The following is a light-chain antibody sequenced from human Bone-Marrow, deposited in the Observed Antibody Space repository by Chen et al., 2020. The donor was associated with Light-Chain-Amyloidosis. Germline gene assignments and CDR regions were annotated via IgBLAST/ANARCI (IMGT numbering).Light chain of an antibody. Sequence: QLVLTQSPSASAPLGASVKLTCTLSSGHSSYAIAWHQQQPEKGPRYLMKLNSDGSHSKGDGIPDRFSGSSSGAERYLTISSLQSEDEADYYCPTWGTANWVFGGGTKLTVL. CDR3: PTWGTANWV. J-gene: IGLJ3*02. CDR1: SGHSSYA. CDR2: LNSDGSH. V-gene: IGLV4-69*02.